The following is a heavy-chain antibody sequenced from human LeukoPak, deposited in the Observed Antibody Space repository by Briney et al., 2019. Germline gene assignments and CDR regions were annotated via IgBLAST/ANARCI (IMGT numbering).Heavy chain of an antibody. V-gene: IGHV3-21*01. CDR3: AIDTAARHPFDY. CDR2: ISSSSSYI. J-gene: IGHJ4*02. Sequence: GGSLRLSCAASGFTLSSYSMNWVRQAPGKGLEWVSSISSSSSYIYYADSVKGRFTISRDNAKNSLYLQMNSLRAEDTAVYYCAIDTAARHPFDYWGQGSLVTVSS. CDR1: GFTLSSYS. D-gene: IGHD6-6*01.